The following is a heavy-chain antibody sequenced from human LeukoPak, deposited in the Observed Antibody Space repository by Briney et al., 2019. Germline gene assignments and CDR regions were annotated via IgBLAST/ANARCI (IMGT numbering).Heavy chain of an antibody. Sequence: ASVKVSCKASGGTFSSYAISWVRQAPGQGLEWMGGIIPIFGTANYAQKFQGRVTITADESTSTAYMELSRLRSDDTAVYYCARVRGLRYFDWLLVYWGQGTLVTVSS. CDR1: GGTFSSYA. J-gene: IGHJ4*02. CDR2: IIPIFGTA. D-gene: IGHD3-9*01. CDR3: ARVRGLRYFDWLLVY. V-gene: IGHV1-69*13.